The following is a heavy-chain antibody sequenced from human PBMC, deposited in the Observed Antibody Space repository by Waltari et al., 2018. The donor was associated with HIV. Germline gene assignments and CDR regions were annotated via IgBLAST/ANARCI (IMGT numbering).Heavy chain of an antibody. J-gene: IGHJ4*02. CDR3: AKAPHHYDSSGPMY. CDR1: GFTFSNYG. Sequence: QVQLVESGGGVVQPGGSLRLSCTASGFTFSNYGMYWVRQAPGKGLQGVAFIRYDGTKKYYADSVKGRFIISRDNSKNTLSLQMHSLRAEDTAVYYCAKAPHHYDSSGPMYWGQGTLVTVSS. CDR2: IRYDGTKK. V-gene: IGHV3-30*02. D-gene: IGHD3-22*01.